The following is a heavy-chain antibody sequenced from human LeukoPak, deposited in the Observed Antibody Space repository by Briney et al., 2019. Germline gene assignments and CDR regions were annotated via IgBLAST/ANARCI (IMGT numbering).Heavy chain of an antibody. Sequence: SETLSLTCTVSGDSITNYYWAWIRQTAGKGLEWIGRMYTTGSTKYSPSFESRVTMPRDASKNQFSLRLNSVTAADTAIYYCARIYSRGWSLDSWGPGTLVTVSS. D-gene: IGHD6-19*01. J-gene: IGHJ4*02. CDR1: GDSITNYY. CDR3: ARIYSRGWSLDS. CDR2: MYTTGST. V-gene: IGHV4-4*07.